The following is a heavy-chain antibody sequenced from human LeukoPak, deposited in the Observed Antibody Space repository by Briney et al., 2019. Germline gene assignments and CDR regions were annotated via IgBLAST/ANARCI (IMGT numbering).Heavy chain of an antibody. V-gene: IGHV1-46*01. J-gene: IGHJ6*02. CDR1: GNTFTSYY. CDR2: INPSGGST. Sequence: ASVKVSCKASGNTFTSYYMHWVRQAPGQGLEWMGIINPSGGSTSYAQKFQGRVTLTRDTSTSTVYMELSSLRSEDTAVCYCARGMYSSSWHPPHYYYYGMDVWGQGTTVTVSS. D-gene: IGHD6-13*01. CDR3: ARGMYSSSWHPPHYYYYGMDV.